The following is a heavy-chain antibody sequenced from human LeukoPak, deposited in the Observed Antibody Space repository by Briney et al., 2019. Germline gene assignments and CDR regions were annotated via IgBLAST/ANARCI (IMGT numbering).Heavy chain of an antibody. J-gene: IGHJ4*02. CDR1: GGSISSGSYY. V-gene: IGHV4-61*02. CDR3: ARASYYRGMDY. CDR2: IYTSGST. D-gene: IGHD1-26*01. Sequence: PSETLSLTCTVSGGSISSGSYYWSCIRQPAGKGLEWIGRIYTSGSTNYNPSLKSRVTISVATSKNQFSLKLSSVTAADTAVYYCARASYYRGMDYWGQGTLVTVSS.